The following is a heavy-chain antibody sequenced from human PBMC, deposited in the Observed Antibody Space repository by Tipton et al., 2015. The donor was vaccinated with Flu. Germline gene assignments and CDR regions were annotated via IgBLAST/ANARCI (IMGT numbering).Heavy chain of an antibody. CDR3: ARDKTTTPMDY. CDR1: GGSFSGYY. Sequence: TLSLTCAVYGGSFSGYYWSWIRQPAGKGLEWIGRIYTSGSTNYNPSLKSRVTMSVDTPKNQFSLKLRSVTAADTAVYYCARDKTTTPMDYWGQGTLVTVSS. CDR2: IYTSGST. V-gene: IGHV4-4*07. J-gene: IGHJ4*02. D-gene: IGHD1-26*01.